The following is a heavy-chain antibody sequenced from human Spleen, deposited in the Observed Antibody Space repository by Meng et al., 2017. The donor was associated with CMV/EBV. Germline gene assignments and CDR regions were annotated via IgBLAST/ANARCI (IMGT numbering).Heavy chain of an antibody. Sequence: GESLKISCAASGFTFQSYAMAWVRQAPGKGLEWVSYISSSGSTIYYADSVKGRFTISRDNAKNSLYLQMNSLRAEDTAVYYCARRSRYGDFWGQGTLVTVSS. CDR3: ARRSRYGDF. CDR2: ISSSGSTI. D-gene: IGHD4-17*01. J-gene: IGHJ4*02. CDR1: GFTFQSYA. V-gene: IGHV3-48*03.